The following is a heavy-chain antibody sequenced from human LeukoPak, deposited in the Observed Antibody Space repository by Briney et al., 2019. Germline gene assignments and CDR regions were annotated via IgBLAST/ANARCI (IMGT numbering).Heavy chain of an antibody. CDR1: GFTFSSYG. CDR2: ISYDGSNK. V-gene: IGHV3-30*03. Sequence: GGSLRLSCAASGFTFSSYGMHWVRQAPGKGLEWVAVISYDGSNKYYADSVKGRFTISRDNSKNTLYLQMNSLRAEDTAAYYCALGTGGRPRDGMDVWGKGTTVTVSS. J-gene: IGHJ6*04. D-gene: IGHD2-15*01. CDR3: ALGTGGRPRDGMDV.